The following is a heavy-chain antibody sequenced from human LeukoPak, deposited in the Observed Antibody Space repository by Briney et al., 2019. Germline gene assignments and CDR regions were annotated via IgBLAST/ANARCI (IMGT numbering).Heavy chain of an antibody. V-gene: IGHV4-39*01. Sequence: PSETLSLTCTVSGGSISSSSYYWGWIRQPPGKGLEWIGSIYYSGSTYYNPSLKSRVTTSVDTSKNQFSLKLSSVTAADTAVYYCARQVLMIVAGEYYFDYWGQGTLVTVSS. CDR2: IYYSGST. CDR3: ARQVLMIVAGEYYFDY. J-gene: IGHJ4*02. D-gene: IGHD3-22*01. CDR1: GGSISSSSYY.